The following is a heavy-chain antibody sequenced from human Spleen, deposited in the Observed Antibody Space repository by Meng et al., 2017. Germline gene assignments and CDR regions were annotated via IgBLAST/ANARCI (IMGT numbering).Heavy chain of an antibody. CDR2: INGSSTYT. V-gene: IGHV3-23*01. D-gene: IGHD4-23*01. CDR3: AKEVRGGNYQY. CDR1: GFPFSTYA. Sequence: EVQLLESGGGLVQPGWSLRLSCAASGFPFSTYAMSWVRQAPGKGLAWVSSINGSSTYTYYADSVKGRFTISRDNSKNTLYLQMNSLRAEDTAIYYCAKEVRGGNYQYWGQGTLVTASS. J-gene: IGHJ4*02.